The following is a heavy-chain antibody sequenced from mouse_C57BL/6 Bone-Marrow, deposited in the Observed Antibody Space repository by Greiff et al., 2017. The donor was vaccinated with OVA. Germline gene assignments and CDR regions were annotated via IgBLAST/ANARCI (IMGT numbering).Heavy chain of an antibody. CDR2: INPGSGGT. CDR1: GYAFTNYL. V-gene: IGHV1-54*01. D-gene: IGHD2-4*01. J-gene: IGHJ3*01. Sequence: QVQLQQSGAELVRPGTSVKVSCKASGYAFTNYLIEWVKQRPGQGLEWIGVINPGSGGTNYNEKFKGKATLTVDQSSSTAYMQLNSLTSEDSAVYYCARGNYAWFAYWGQGTLVTVSA. CDR3: ARGNYAWFAY.